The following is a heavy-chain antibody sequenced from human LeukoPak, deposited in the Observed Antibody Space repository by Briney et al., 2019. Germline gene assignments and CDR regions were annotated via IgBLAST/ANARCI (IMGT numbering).Heavy chain of an antibody. CDR2: IYYSGTT. D-gene: IGHD6-13*01. J-gene: IGHJ4*01. V-gene: IGHV4-39*07. CDR1: GGSISSSSYY. Sequence: SETLSLTCTVSGGSISSSSYYWGWIRQPPGKGLEWIGSIYYSGTTYYNPSLKSRVTISVDTSKNQFSLKLSSVTAADTAVYYCARAGGIAAAELDYWGHGTLVTVSS. CDR3: ARAGGIAAAELDY.